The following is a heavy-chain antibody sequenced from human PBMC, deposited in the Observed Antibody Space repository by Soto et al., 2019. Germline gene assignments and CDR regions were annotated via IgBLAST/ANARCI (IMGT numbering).Heavy chain of an antibody. CDR1: GFTLDDHA. V-gene: IGHV3-9*01. Sequence: DAQLVESGGGLVQPGRSLRLSCAGSGFTLDDHAMHWVRQAPGKGLEWVSGISWNRASISYADSVKGRFTIPRANAKNSLYVQMNSLRAEDTALHYLAIDRAALAGWGAFYTWVPGTMGTVSS. CDR2: ISWNRASI. J-gene: IGHJ3*02. CDR3: AIDRAALAGWGAFYT. D-gene: IGHD6-19*01.